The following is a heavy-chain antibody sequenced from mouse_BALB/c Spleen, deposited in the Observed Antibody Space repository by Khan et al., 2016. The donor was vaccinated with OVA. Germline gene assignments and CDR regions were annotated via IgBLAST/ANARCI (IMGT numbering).Heavy chain of an antibody. J-gene: IGHJ3*01. Sequence: QVQLQQSGAELAKPGASVKMSCKASSYTFTSYWMHWVKQRPGQGLEWIGYINPSTGYTDYNQRFKDKATLTADKSSSTAYMQLSSLTSEDSAVYYWANHGSSAAWFTYWGQGTLVTVSA. V-gene: IGHV1-7*01. CDR1: SYTFTSYW. D-gene: IGHD1-1*01. CDR3: ANHGSSAAWFTY. CDR2: INPSTGYT.